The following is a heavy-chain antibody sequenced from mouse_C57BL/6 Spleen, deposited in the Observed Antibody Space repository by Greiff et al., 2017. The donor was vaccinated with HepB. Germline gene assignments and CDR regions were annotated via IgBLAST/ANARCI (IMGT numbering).Heavy chain of an antibody. CDR2: IWGVGST. Sequence: VKLVESGPGLVAPSQSLSITCTVSGFSLNSYGVYWVRQSPGKGLEWLGVIWGVGSTNYNSALKSRLSISNDNSKSHVFLKMNSLQTDDTAMYYCARTGTDYAMDYWGQGTSVTGSS. CDR3: ARTGTDYAMDY. V-gene: IGHV2-6*01. D-gene: IGHD4-1*01. CDR1: GFSLNSYG. J-gene: IGHJ4*01.